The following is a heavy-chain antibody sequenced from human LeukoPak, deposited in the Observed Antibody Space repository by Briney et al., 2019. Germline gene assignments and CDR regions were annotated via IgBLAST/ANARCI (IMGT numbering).Heavy chain of an antibody. Sequence: PGESLKISCKGSGYSFTSYWIGWVHQMPGKGLEWMGIIYPGDSDTRYSPSFQGQVTISADKSISTAYLQWSSLKASDTAMYYCARPIYVYCGGDCWYFDYWGQGTLVTVSS. D-gene: IGHD2-21*02. CDR3: ARPIYVYCGGDCWYFDY. CDR2: IYPGDSDT. V-gene: IGHV5-51*07. J-gene: IGHJ4*02. CDR1: GYSFTSYW.